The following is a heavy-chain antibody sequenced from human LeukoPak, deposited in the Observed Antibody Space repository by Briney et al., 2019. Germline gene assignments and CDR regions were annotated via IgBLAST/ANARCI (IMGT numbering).Heavy chain of an antibody. CDR2: ISGDGGST. Sequence: PGGSLRLSCAASGFTFDDYAMHWVRQAPGEGLEWVSLISGDGGSTYYADSVKGRFTISRDNSKNSLYLQMNSLRTEDTALYYCAKSADPDSSSWYNWFDPWGQGTLVTVSP. CDR1: GFTFDDYA. V-gene: IGHV3-43*02. CDR3: AKSADPDSSSWYNWFDP. D-gene: IGHD6-13*01. J-gene: IGHJ5*02.